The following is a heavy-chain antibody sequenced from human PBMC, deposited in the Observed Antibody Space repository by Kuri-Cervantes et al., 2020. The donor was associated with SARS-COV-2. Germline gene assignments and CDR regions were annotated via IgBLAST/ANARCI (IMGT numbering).Heavy chain of an antibody. V-gene: IGHV4-59*12. D-gene: IGHD3-3*01. Sequence: GSLRLSCTVSSDSITSYYWSWIRQPPGKGLEWIGYIYYSGTTNYNPSLKSRVTISVDTSKNQFSLKLSSVTAADTAVYYCARDGHVWSGYQHAFDIWGQGTMVTVSS. J-gene: IGHJ3*02. CDR3: ARDGHVWSGYQHAFDI. CDR1: SDSITSYY. CDR2: IYYSGTT.